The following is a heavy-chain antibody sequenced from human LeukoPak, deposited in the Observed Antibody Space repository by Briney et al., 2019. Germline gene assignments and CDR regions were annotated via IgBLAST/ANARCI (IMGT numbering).Heavy chain of an antibody. J-gene: IGHJ3*01. CDR2: MKGDGSQI. Sequence: GGSLRLSCAASGFTFSGHWMSWVRQAPAKGLEWVAHMKGDGSQIYYMDFVKGRFTISRDNAKNSLYLQMNGLRAEDTVVYYCVAWGNSGNSWGQGTMVIVSS. CDR3: VAWGNSGNS. D-gene: IGHD1-26*01. CDR1: GFTFSGHW. V-gene: IGHV3-7*01.